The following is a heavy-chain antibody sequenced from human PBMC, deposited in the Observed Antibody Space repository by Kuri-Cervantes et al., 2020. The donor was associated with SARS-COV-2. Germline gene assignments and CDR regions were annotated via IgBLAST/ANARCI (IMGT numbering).Heavy chain of an antibody. CDR1: GYTFTDYY. J-gene: IGHJ6*03. D-gene: IGHD2-2*01. V-gene: IGHV1-2*02. CDR3: ARDFSGGQLLSGWSRQTYYYYYYMDV. Sequence: ASVKVSCKASGYTFTDYYIHWVRQAPGQGLEWMGWINPNSGGTTYAENFQGRVTMTRDTSISTAYMELSRLRSEDTAVYYCARDFSGGQLLSGWSRQTYYYYYYMDVWGKGTTVTVSS. CDR2: INPNSGGT.